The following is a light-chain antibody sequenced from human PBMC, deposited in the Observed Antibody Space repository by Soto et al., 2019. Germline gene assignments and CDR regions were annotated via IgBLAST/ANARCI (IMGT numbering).Light chain of an antibody. V-gene: IGLV4-69*01. CDR3: QTWGTGIQV. J-gene: IGLJ3*02. CDR2: LNSDGSH. Sequence: QLVLTQSPSASASLGASVKLTCTLSSGHSSYAIAWHQQQPEKGPRYLMKLNSDGSHGRGDGIPDHFSGSSSGAVRYLTISSLQSEDEADYYCQTWGTGIQVFGGGTKVTVL. CDR1: SGHSSYA.